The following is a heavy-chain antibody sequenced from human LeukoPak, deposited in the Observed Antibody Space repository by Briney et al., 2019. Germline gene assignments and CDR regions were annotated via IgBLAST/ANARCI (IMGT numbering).Heavy chain of an antibody. CDR2: IYHSGST. Sequence: SQTLSLTCAVSGGSISSGGYCWSWIRQPPGKGLEWIGYIYHSGSTYYNPSLKSRLTISVDRSKNQFSLKLSSVTAADTAVYYCARGPRGCSSTSCTTNWFDPWGQGTLVTVSS. V-gene: IGHV4-30-2*01. J-gene: IGHJ5*02. CDR3: ARGPRGCSSTSCTTNWFDP. CDR1: GGSISSGGYC. D-gene: IGHD2-2*01.